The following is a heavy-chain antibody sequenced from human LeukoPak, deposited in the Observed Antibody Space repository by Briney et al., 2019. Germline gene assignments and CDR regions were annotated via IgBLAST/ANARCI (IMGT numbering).Heavy chain of an antibody. V-gene: IGHV3-7*01. J-gene: IGHJ5*02. CDR1: GFTFSSYW. CDR3: ARYCSSTSCYRGWFDP. D-gene: IGHD2-2*02. CDR2: IKQDGSEK. Sequence: GGSLRLSCAASGFTFSSYWMSWVRQAPGKGLEWVANIKQDGSEKYYVGSVKGRFTISRDNAKNSLYLQMNSLRAEDTAVYYCARYCSSTSCYRGWFDPWGQGTPVTVSS.